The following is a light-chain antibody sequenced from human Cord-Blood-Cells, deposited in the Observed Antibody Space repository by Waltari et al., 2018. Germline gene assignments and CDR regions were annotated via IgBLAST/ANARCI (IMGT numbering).Light chain of an antibody. CDR1: SSDVGGYTS. Sequence: QSALTQPASVSGSPGQSITISCTGTSSDVGGYTSVSWYQQHPGKAPKLMIYEVSNRPSGVSNRFSGSKSGNTASLTISGLQAEDEADYYCGSYTSSSTWVFGGGTKLTVL. V-gene: IGLV2-14*01. J-gene: IGLJ3*02. CDR3: GSYTSSSTWV. CDR2: EVS.